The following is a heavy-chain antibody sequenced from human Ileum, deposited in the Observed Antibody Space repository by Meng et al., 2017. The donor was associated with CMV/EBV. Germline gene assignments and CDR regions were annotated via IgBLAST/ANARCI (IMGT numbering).Heavy chain of an antibody. CDR2: MRSSGSS. J-gene: IGHJ4*02. V-gene: IGHV4-39*07. Sequence: QLELQELGPGLVKPSETLSITCTVSGGSISSSTYYWGWVRQPPGKGLEWIGLMRSSGSSFYSPSLRSRVTMSVDTSKNQFSLKVNSVTAADTAVYYCARDSSGVSGTFDSWGQGTLVTVSS. CDR1: GGSISSSTYY. D-gene: IGHD5/OR15-5a*01. CDR3: ARDSSGVSGTFDS.